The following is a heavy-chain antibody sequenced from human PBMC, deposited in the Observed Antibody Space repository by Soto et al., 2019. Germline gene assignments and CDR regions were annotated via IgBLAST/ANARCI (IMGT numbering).Heavy chain of an antibody. CDR3: ARDPVACCGGDCRTLDY. CDR2: ISYDGSNK. V-gene: IGHV3-30-3*01. Sequence: QVQLVESGGGVVQPGRSLRLSCAASGFTFSSYAMHWVRQAPGKGLEWVAVISYDGSNKYYADSVKGRFTISRDNSKNXPYLRVNSLRAEGTAVCYWARDPVACCGGDCRTLDYWGQGALVTVSS. J-gene: IGHJ4*02. D-gene: IGHD2-21*02. CDR1: GFTFSSYA.